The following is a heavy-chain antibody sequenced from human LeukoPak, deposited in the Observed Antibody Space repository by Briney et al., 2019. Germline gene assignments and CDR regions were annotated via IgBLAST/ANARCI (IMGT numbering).Heavy chain of an antibody. CDR1: GFTDSSNY. CDR2: IYSGGST. D-gene: IGHD5-24*01. J-gene: IGHJ6*02. V-gene: IGHV3-66*01. Sequence: GGSLRLSCAASGFTDSSNYMSWVRQAPGKGLEWVSVIYSGGSTYYADSVKGRFTISRDNSKNTLYLQMNSLRAEDTAVYYCARSDGRFYYYGMGVWGQGTTVTVSS. CDR3: ARSDGRFYYYGMGV.